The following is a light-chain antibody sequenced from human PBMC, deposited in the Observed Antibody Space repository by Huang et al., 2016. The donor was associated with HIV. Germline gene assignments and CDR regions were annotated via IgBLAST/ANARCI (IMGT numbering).Light chain of an antibody. CDR1: QGVGSY. CDR3: QQATRIPLT. V-gene: IGKV1-12*01. Sequence: DIQMTQSPTSVSASIGDRVTLTCRASQGVGSYLAWYQQKPGKAPNLLIYAASTWQTGVPSRFSGNGSDTDFTLTISSLQAGDFATYYCQQATRIPLTFGGGTKVEMK. J-gene: IGKJ4*01. CDR2: AAS.